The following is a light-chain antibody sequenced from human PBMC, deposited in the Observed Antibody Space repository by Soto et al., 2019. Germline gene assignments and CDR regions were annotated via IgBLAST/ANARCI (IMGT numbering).Light chain of an antibody. CDR2: GAS. V-gene: IGKV3-20*01. Sequence: EIVLTQSPGTLSLSPGERATLSCRASQSVSSSSLAWYQQKPGQAPRLLIYGASSRATGIPDRFSGSGSGTDFTLTMSRLVPEDFAVYYCQQYGSSPPYTFGQGTKLEIK. CDR3: QQYGSSPPYT. J-gene: IGKJ2*01. CDR1: QSVSSSS.